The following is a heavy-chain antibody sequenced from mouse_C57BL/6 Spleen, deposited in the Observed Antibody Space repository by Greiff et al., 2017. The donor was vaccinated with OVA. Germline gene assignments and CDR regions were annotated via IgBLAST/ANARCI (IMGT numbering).Heavy chain of an antibody. CDR1: GYTFTDYN. V-gene: IGHV1-18*01. Sequence: EVQLQQSGPELVKPGASVKIPCKASGYTFTDYNMDWVKQSHGKSLEWIGDINPNNGGTIYNQKFKGKATLTVDKSSSTAYMELRSLTSEDTAVYYCARHYYGSRTGDFDYWGQGTTLTVSS. J-gene: IGHJ2*01. CDR3: ARHYYGSRTGDFDY. CDR2: INPNNGGT. D-gene: IGHD1-1*01.